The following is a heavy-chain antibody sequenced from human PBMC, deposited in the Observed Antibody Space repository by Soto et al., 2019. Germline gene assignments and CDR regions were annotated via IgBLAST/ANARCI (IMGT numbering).Heavy chain of an antibody. CDR1: GFTFSSYC. CDR2: IWYDGSNK. CDR3: ARDKGGYGPLDAFDI. Sequence: PGGSLRLSCAASGFTFSSYCMHWVRQAPGKGLEWVAVIWYDGSNKYYADSVKGRFTISRDNSKNTLYLQMNSLRAEDTAVYYCARDKGGYGPLDAFDIWGQGTMVTVSS. J-gene: IGHJ3*02. D-gene: IGHD5-12*01. V-gene: IGHV3-33*01.